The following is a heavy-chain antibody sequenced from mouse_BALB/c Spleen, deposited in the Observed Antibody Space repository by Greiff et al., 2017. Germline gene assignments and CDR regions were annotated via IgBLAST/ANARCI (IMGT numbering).Heavy chain of an antibody. Sequence: EVQLVESGGGLVKPGWSLKLSCAASGFTFSSYAMSWVRQTPEKRLEWVASISSGGSTYYPDSVKGRFTISRDNARNILYLQMSSLRSEDTAMYYCARRGYGSKIYYAMDYWGQGTSVTVSS. CDR3: ARRGYGSKIYYAMDY. V-gene: IGHV5-6-5*01. CDR1: GFTFSSYA. D-gene: IGHD1-1*01. J-gene: IGHJ4*01. CDR2: ISSGGST.